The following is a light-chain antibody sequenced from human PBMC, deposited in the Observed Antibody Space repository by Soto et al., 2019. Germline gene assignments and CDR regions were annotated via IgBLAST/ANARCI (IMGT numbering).Light chain of an antibody. J-gene: IGKJ1*01. CDR2: AAS. V-gene: IGKV3-20*01. CDR3: HHYET. Sequence: EILLTQSPGTLSLSPGERATLSCRASQSFGSGYLAWYQQKPGQAPRLLIYAASNRATGIPDRFSGSGSGTEFTLTISRLEPEDFTVYYCHHYETFGQGTKVDIK. CDR1: QSFGSGY.